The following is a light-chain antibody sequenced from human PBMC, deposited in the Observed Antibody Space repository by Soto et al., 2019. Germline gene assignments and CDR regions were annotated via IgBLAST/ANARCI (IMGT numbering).Light chain of an antibody. J-gene: IGLJ1*01. CDR3: SSYTSSSTPG. CDR1: SSDVGGYNY. CDR2: DVS. V-gene: IGLV2-14*01. Sequence: QSVLTQPASVSGSPGQSITISCTGTSSDVGGYNYVSWYQQHPGKAPKLMIYDVSNRPSGVSNRFSGSKSGNTASLTIFGLQAEDEADYYCSSYTSSSTPGFGTGTKVTVL.